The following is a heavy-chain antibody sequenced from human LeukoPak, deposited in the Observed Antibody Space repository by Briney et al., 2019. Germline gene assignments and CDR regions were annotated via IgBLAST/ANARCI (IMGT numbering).Heavy chain of an antibody. CDR3: TTWGSSGWGWYFDL. V-gene: IGHV3-15*01. Sequence: GGSLRLSCAASGFRFPNALMNWVRQAPGQGLEWVGRIKSKSNAGTTDYGAPVKGRFTISRDDSNNTLYLQMDSLKTEDTAVYFCTTWGSSGWGWYFDLWGRGALVTVSS. D-gene: IGHD6-19*01. CDR1: GFRFPNAL. CDR2: IKSKSNAGTT. J-gene: IGHJ2*01.